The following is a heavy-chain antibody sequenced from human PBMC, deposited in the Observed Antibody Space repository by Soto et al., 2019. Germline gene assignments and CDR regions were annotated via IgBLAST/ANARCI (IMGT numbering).Heavy chain of an antibody. V-gene: IGHV5-10-1*03. D-gene: IGHD1-1*01. CDR3: VRHGNGTPFYFDF. Sequence: EVQLVQSGAEVKKPGESLRLSCQGSGYIFINYWISWVRQMPGKGLEWVGRIDPSDSYTVYSPSFQGHVTISIDTAINTAFLEWRSLQASDTAMYYCVRHGNGTPFYFDFWGRGTLVPVSS. CDR1: GYIFINYW. CDR2: IDPSDSYT. J-gene: IGHJ4*02.